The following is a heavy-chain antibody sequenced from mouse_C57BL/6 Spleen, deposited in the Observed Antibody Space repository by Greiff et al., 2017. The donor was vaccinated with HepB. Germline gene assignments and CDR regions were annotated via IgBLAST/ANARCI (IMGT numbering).Heavy chain of an antibody. CDR3: AILYGSSYWFAY. V-gene: IGHV1-74*01. D-gene: IGHD1-1*01. CDR2: IHPSDSDT. CDR1: GYTFTSYW. Sequence: QVHVKQPGAELVKPGASVKVSCKASGYTFTSYWMHWVKQRPGQGLEWIGRIHPSDSDTNYNQKFKGKATLTVDKSSSTAYMQLSSLTSEDSAVYYCAILYGSSYWFAYWGQGTLVTVSA. J-gene: IGHJ3*01.